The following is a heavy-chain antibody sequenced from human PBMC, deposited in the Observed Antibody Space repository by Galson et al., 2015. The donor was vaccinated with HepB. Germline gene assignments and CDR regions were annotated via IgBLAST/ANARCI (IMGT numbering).Heavy chain of an antibody. CDR1: GYSFTSYW. J-gene: IGHJ5*02. Sequence: QSGAEVKKPGESLKISCKGSGYSFTSYWIGWVRQMPGKGLEWMGIIYPGDSDTRYSPSFQGQVTISADKSISTAYLQWSSLKASDTAMYYCARHHLPTTVVTRNWFDPWGQGTLVTVSS. D-gene: IGHD4-23*01. CDR2: IYPGDSDT. CDR3: ARHHLPTTVVTRNWFDP. V-gene: IGHV5-51*01.